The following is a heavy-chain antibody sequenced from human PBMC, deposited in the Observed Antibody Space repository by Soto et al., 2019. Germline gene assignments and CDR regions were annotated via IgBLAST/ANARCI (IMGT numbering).Heavy chain of an antibody. J-gene: IGHJ4*02. Sequence: SETLSLTCAVYGGSFSGYYWSWIRQPPGKGLEWIGEINHSGSTNYNPSLKSRVTISVDTSKNQFSLKLSSVTAADTAVHYCARSYCSSTSCYHYFDYWGQGTQVTVSS. CDR2: INHSGST. CDR3: ARSYCSSTSCYHYFDY. D-gene: IGHD2-2*01. V-gene: IGHV4-34*01. CDR1: GGSFSGYY.